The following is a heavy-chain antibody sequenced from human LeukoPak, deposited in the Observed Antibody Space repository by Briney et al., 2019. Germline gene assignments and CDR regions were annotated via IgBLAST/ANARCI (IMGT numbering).Heavy chain of an antibody. J-gene: IGHJ4*02. CDR2: ISGIGGST. Sequence: TGGSLRLSCAASGFTFSSYAMSWVRQAPGKGLEWVSAISGIGGSTYYADPVKGRFTISRDTSKNTLYLQMNSLRAEDTAVYYCAKTSTTVVTKAFIDWGQGTLVTVSS. CDR1: GFTFSSYA. CDR3: AKTSTTVVTKAFID. V-gene: IGHV3-23*01. D-gene: IGHD4-23*01.